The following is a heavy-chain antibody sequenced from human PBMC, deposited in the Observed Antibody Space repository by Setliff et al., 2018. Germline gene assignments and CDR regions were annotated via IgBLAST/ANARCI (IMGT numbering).Heavy chain of an antibody. CDR3: ARSLSFLGGYYYYYMDV. V-gene: IGHV1-46*01. J-gene: IGHJ6*03. Sequence: ASVKVSCKTSGYTFTSYYIHWVRQAPGQGLEWMGTIKPSASGGTTTYAQKFQGRVTMTRDTSTSTVYMELSSLKSEDTAVYYCARSLSFLGGYYYYYMDVWGKGTTVTVSS. D-gene: IGHD3-16*02. CDR2: IKPSASGGTT. CDR1: GYTFTSYY.